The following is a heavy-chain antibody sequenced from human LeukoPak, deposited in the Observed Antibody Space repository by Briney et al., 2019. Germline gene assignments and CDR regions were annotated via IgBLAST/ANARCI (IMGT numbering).Heavy chain of an antibody. CDR1: GASISSGSDY. CDR2: IFTSGST. Sequence: SSETLSLTCTVSGASISSGSDYWNWIRQPAGKGLEWIGRIFTSGSTNYNPSLKSRVTISVDMSKNQFSLRLSSVTAADTAMYYCARDSAYNWNENPAAFDIWGQGTMVTVSS. V-gene: IGHV4-61*02. CDR3: ARDSAYNWNENPAAFDI. D-gene: IGHD1-1*01. J-gene: IGHJ3*02.